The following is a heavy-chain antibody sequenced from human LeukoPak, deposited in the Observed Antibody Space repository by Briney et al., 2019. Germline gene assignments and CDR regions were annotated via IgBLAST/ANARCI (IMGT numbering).Heavy chain of an antibody. Sequence: GGSLRLSCAASGFTFSSYSMNWVRQAPGKGLEWVSSISSSSSYIYYADSVKGRLTVSRDNSKNTLYLQVNSLRAEDTAVYYCARDLEDSSPFGAFDMWGQGTMVTVSS. D-gene: IGHD3-22*01. V-gene: IGHV3-21*01. CDR2: ISSSSSYI. J-gene: IGHJ3*02. CDR1: GFTFSSYS. CDR3: ARDLEDSSPFGAFDM.